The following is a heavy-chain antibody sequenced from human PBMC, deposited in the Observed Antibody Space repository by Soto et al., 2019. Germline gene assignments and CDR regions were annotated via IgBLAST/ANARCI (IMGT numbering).Heavy chain of an antibody. CDR1: GFTFSSYG. CDR3: AKDHPVVVVAATQEYYFDY. V-gene: IGHV3-30*18. Sequence: QVQLVESGGGVVQPGRSLRLSCAASGFTFSSYGMHWVRQAPGKGLEWVAVISYDGSNKYYADSVKGRFTISRDNSKNTLYLQMNSLRAEDTAVYYCAKDHPVVVVAATQEYYFDYWGQGTLVTVSS. J-gene: IGHJ4*02. D-gene: IGHD2-15*01. CDR2: ISYDGSNK.